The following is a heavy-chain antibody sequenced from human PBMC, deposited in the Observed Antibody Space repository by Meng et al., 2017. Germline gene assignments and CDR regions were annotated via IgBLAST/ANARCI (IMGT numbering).Heavy chain of an antibody. CDR1: GFTFSSYA. CDR2: ISYDGSNK. J-gene: IGHJ3*02. CDR3: AREYYSSGWYWRAFDI. D-gene: IGHD6-19*01. V-gene: IGHV3-30*01. Sequence: GGSLRLSYAASGFTFSSYAMHWVRQAPGKGLEWVAIISYDGSNKYYADSVRGRFTISRDSSKNTLSLQMNSLRAEDTAVYFCAREYYSSGWYWRAFDIWGQGTMVTVSS.